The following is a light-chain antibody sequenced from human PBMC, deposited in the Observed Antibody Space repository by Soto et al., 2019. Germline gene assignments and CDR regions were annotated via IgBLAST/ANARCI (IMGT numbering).Light chain of an antibody. CDR1: SSDVGGYNY. CDR2: EVN. V-gene: IGLV2-8*01. J-gene: IGLJ2*01. Sequence: QSALTQPPSASGSPGQSVTISCTGTSSDVGGYNYVSWYQQHPGKAPKLMISEVNKRPSGVPDGFSGSKSGNTASLTVSGLQAEDEADYYCSSYAGSRIVVFGGGTKVTVL. CDR3: SSYAGSRIVV.